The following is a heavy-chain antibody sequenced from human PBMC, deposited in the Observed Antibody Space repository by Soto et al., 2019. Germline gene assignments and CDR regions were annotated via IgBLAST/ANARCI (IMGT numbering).Heavy chain of an antibody. V-gene: IGHV3-21*06. CDR1: GFTFSSYS. CDR2: ISSSSSYI. D-gene: IGHD6-25*01. Sequence: PGGSLRLSCAASGFTFSSYSMNWVRQAPGKGLEWVSSISSSSSYIYYADSVNGRFIISRDDAKNSLFLQVNSLRVEDTAVYYCAREKRANGYFDYWGQGTLVTVSS. J-gene: IGHJ4*02. CDR3: AREKRANGYFDY.